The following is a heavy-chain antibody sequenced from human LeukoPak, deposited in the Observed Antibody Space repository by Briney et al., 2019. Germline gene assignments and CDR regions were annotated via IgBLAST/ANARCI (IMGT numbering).Heavy chain of an antibody. V-gene: IGHV4-4*07. D-gene: IGHD2-2*01. Sequence: SETLSLTCTVSGGSISSYYWSWIRQPAGKGLEWIGRIYASVSTNYNPSLKSRVTMSVDTSKSQFSLKLGSVTAADTAVYYCAREGIVVAQNAFDIWGQGTMVTVSS. CDR3: AREGIVVAQNAFDI. CDR2: IYASVST. CDR1: GGSISSYY. J-gene: IGHJ3*02.